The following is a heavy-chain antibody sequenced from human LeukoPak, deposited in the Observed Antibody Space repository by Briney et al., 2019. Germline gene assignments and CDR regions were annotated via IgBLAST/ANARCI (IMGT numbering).Heavy chain of an antibody. CDR1: GYTFTSYY. D-gene: IGHD6-19*01. CDR2: INPSGGST. V-gene: IGHV1-46*01. J-gene: IGHJ5*02. CDR3: ARDRGIAVVGTPTNWFDP. Sequence: ASVKVSCKASGYTFTSYYMHWVRQAPGQGLEWMGIINPSGGSTSYAQKFQGRVTITADESTSTAYMELSSLRSEDTAVYYCARDRGIAVVGTPTNWFDPWGQGTLVTVSS.